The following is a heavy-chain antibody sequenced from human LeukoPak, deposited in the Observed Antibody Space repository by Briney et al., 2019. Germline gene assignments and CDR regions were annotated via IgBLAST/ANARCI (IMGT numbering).Heavy chain of an antibody. J-gene: IGHJ3*02. CDR3: AGAIQRYCSSTSCYYDAFDI. D-gene: IGHD2-2*01. CDR2: IDYSGST. Sequence: SQTLSLTCTVSGGSLSRYYWSWIRQSPRPGLEWIGDIDYSGSTNYNSSLKSRVTISVDTSKNQFSLKLSSVTAADTAVYYCAGAIQRYCSSTSCYYDAFDIWGQGTMVTVSS. V-gene: IGHV4-59*01. CDR1: GGSLSRYY.